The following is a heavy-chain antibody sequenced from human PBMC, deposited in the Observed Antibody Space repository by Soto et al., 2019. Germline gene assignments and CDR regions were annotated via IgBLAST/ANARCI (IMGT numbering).Heavy chain of an antibody. J-gene: IGHJ3*02. D-gene: IGHD3-10*01. CDR2: IYPSGGDS. CDR3: ARRETQFGEDAIDM. V-gene: IGHV1-46*01. CDR1: GYAFTSYY. Sequence: QVQLVQSGPEVKRPGASVKVSCKTSGYAFTSYYVHWVRQAPGQGLEWIGIIYPSGGDSGSAQKFQGRVTLTSDTSTSTVFMELGSLRYEDTAVYYCARRETQFGEDAIDMWGQGTVVTVSS.